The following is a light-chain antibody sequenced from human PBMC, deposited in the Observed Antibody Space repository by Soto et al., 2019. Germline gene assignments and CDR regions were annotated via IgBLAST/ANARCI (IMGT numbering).Light chain of an antibody. CDR1: VVAKKY. J-gene: IGLJ2*01. CDR2: KDT. V-gene: IGLV3-27*01. Sequence: SYELTQPSSVSVSPGQTARITCSGDVVAKKYARWFQQKPGQAPVLVIYKDTERPSGIPERFSGSSSGTTVTLTISGPQVEDEADYDCYSAADNHPSLAFAAGTKVAVL. CDR3: YSAADNHPSLA.